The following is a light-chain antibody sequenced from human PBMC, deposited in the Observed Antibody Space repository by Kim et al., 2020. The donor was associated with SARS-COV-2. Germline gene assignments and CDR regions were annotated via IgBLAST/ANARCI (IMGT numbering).Light chain of an antibody. V-gene: IGKV3-11*01. CDR3: KQRSSWPT. J-gene: IGKJ1*01. CDR2: DAS. Sequence: SLSTGERAPRSCRASQRIGSFLAWYQQKPGQAPRLLIYDASNRATGVPARFSGSGSETDFTLTISGLEPEDFAVYYCKQRSSWPTFGQGTKVEIK. CDR1: QRIGSF.